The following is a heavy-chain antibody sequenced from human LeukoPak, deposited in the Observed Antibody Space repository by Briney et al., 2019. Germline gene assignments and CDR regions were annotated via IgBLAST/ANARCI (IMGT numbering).Heavy chain of an antibody. CDR1: GGSISSGDYY. D-gene: IGHD5-24*01. CDR2: IYYIGNT. CDR3: TRNSKEWLQLYYFDY. J-gene: IGHJ4*02. Sequence: SETLSLTCTVSGGSISSGDYYWSWIRQPPGKGLEWIGYIYYIGNTFYNPSLKSRVALSIDTSKNQISLRLTSVTAADTALYYCTRNSKEWLQLYYFDYWGQGTLVTVSS. V-gene: IGHV4-30-4*01.